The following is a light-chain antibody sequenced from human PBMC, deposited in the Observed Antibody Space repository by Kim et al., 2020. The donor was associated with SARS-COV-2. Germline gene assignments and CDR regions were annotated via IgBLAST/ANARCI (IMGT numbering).Light chain of an antibody. V-gene: IGKV4-1*01. CDR3: QKHYRIPVT. J-gene: IGKJ1*01. CDR1: QSVLFSSNNKNA. Sequence: DIVMTQSPDSLAVSLGERATINCKSSQSVLFSSNNKNALVWYQQKPGQPPKLLIYGASTREAGVPDRFSGSGSGTDFTLTISSLQAEDVEVYYCQKHYRIPVTFGRGTKVDIK. CDR2: GAS.